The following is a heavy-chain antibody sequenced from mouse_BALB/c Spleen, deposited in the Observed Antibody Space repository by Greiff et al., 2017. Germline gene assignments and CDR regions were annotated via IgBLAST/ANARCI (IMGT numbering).Heavy chain of an antibody. CDR2: ISSGGSYT. CDR3: ARPVSTMLPAWFAY. V-gene: IGHV5-9-3*01. Sequence: EVQGVESGGGLVKPGGSLKLSCAASGFTFSSYAMSWVRQTPEKRLEWVATISSGGSYTYYPDSVKGRFTIARDNAKNTLYLQMSSLRSEDTAMYYCARPVSTMLPAWFAYWGQGTLVTVSA. CDR1: GFTFSSYA. D-gene: IGHD2-1*01. J-gene: IGHJ3*01.